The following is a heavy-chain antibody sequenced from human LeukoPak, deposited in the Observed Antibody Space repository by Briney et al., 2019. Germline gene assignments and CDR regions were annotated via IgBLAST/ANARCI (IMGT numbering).Heavy chain of an antibody. CDR1: GGSISSYY. D-gene: IGHD1-26*01. CDR3: ARWGATVFDY. V-gene: IGHV4-59*08. CDR2: IYYSGST. Sequence: PSGTLSLTCAVSGGSISSYYWSWIRQPPGKGLEWIGYIYYSGSTNYNPSLKSRVTISVDTSKNQFSLKLSSVTAADTAVYYCARWGATVFDYWGQGTLVTVSS. J-gene: IGHJ4*02.